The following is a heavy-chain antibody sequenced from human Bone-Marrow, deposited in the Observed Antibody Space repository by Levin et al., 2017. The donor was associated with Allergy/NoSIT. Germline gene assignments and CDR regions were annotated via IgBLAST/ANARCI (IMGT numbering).Heavy chain of an antibody. J-gene: IGHJ6*02. CDR3: ARGHFPYFYYGTDV. CDR1: GYTFTTYG. D-gene: IGHD2-21*01. CDR2: VSAYSGNT. V-gene: IGHV1-18*01. Sequence: ASVKVSCKASGYTFTTYGLTWVRQAPGQGLEWMGWVSAYSGNTNYALNLQDRVTMTTDPATNTAYMELTSLRSDDTAIYYCARGHFPYFYYGTDVWGQGTTVVVSS.